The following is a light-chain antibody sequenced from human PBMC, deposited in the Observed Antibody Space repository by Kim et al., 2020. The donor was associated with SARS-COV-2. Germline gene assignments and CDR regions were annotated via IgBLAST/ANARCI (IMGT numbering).Light chain of an antibody. Sequence: PGQRVTISCSGSSSNIGTNTVNWYHQVPGTAPKLLIYNNDQRPSGVPDRFSGSKSGTSASLAISGLQSEDEAHYYCAAWDDSLNGVFGGGTKLTVL. CDR2: NND. CDR1: SSNIGTNT. V-gene: IGLV1-44*01. J-gene: IGLJ3*02. CDR3: AAWDDSLNGV.